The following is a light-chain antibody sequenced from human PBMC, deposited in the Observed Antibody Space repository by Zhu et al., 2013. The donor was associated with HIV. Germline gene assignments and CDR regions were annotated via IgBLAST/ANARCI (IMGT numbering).Light chain of an antibody. CDR3: QQYNTYPLT. V-gene: IGKV1-5*03. CDR1: QSISSR. CDR2: KAS. Sequence: DIQMTQSPSTLSASVGDRVTITCRASQSISSRLAWYQQKPGKAPKVLIYKASNLESGVPSRFSGSGSGTEFTLTISSLQPDDFATYYCQQYNTYPLTFGQGTRLDIK. J-gene: IGKJ5*01.